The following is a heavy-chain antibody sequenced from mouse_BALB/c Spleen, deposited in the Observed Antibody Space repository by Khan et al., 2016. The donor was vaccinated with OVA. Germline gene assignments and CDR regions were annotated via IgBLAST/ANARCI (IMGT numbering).Heavy chain of an antibody. CDR3: ARINS. CDR2: IDPWNGNT. J-gene: IGHJ2*01. Sequence: VQLKQSGAELVKPGASVKMSCTASGFNFKDTYMHWVKQRPEQGLEWIGQIDPWNGNTKYDPKFQDKATITAGTSSNTAYMQLSSLTSEDTAVYDCARINSWGQGTTLTVSS. V-gene: IGHV14-3*02. CDR1: GFNFKDTY.